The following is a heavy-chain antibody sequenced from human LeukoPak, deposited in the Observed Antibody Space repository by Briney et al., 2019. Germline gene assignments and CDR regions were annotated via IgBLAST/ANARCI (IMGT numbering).Heavy chain of an antibody. V-gene: IGHV4-34*01. J-gene: IGHJ4*02. CDR2: INHSGST. Sequence: TSETLSLTCAVYGGSFSGYYWSWIRRPPGKGLEWIGEINHSGSTNYNPSLKSRVTISVDTSKNQFSLKLSSVTAADTAVYYCARRRYDFWSGYPYYFDYWGQGTLVTVSS. CDR1: GGSFSGYY. D-gene: IGHD3-3*01. CDR3: ARRRYDFWSGYPYYFDY.